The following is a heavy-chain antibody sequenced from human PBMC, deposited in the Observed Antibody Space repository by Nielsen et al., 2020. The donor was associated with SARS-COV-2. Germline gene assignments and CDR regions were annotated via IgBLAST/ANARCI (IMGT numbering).Heavy chain of an antibody. CDR3: ARGSIVVVPAAARRYYYYYGMDV. CDR2: ISYDGSNK. V-gene: IGHV3-30-3*01. J-gene: IGHJ6*02. D-gene: IGHD2-2*01. Sequence: VRQAPGKGLEWVAVISYDGSNKYYADSVKGRFTISRDNSKNTLYLQMNGLRAEDTAVYYCARGSIVVVPAAARRYYYYYGMDVWGQGTTVTVS.